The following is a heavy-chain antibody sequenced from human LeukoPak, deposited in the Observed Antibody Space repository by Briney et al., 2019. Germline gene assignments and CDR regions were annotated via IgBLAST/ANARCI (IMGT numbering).Heavy chain of an antibody. CDR1: GFTFSSYS. V-gene: IGHV3-21*01. Sequence: GGSLRLSCAASGFTFSSYSMTWVRQAPGKGLEWVSSISSSSSYIYYADSVKGRFTISRDNAKNSLYLQMNSLRAEDTAVYYCARDLEEQQLVRNWFDPWGQGTLVTVSS. J-gene: IGHJ5*02. CDR3: ARDLEEQQLVRNWFDP. CDR2: ISSSSSYI. D-gene: IGHD6-13*01.